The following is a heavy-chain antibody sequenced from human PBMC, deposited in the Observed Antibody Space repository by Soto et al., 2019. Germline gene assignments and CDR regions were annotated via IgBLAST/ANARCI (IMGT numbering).Heavy chain of an antibody. V-gene: IGHV1-69*19. Sequence: QLQLVQSGSEMKKPGSSVKVSCQSSGCTCNTYAMNWVRQAPGQGPEWMGDISPMFGAANYAPKFQGRVTITADESTGTSYMQLSSLTSEDTALYFCAREVQVHTPAFVYWGQGTLVTVSS. CDR1: GCTCNTYA. CDR3: AREVQVHTPAFVY. J-gene: IGHJ4*02. CDR2: ISPMFGAA. D-gene: IGHD3-10*01.